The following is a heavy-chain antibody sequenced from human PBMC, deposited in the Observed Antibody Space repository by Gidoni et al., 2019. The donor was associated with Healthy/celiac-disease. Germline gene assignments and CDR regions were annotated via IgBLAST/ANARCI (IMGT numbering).Heavy chain of an antibody. Sequence: QVQLQESGPGLVKPSETLSLTCTVSGDSISTYYWSWIRQPAGKGLEWIGHIYSSGSTNYNPSLKSRVTMSVDTSKNQFSLKLSSVTAADTAVYYCARVGGKVAMNWFDPWGQGTLVTVSS. CDR3: ARVGGKVAMNWFDP. CDR2: IYSSGST. CDR1: GDSISTYY. J-gene: IGHJ5*02. D-gene: IGHD2-15*01. V-gene: IGHV4-4*07.